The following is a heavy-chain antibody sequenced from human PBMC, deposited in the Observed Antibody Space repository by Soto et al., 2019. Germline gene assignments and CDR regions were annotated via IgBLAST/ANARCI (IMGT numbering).Heavy chain of an antibody. CDR2: ISGSGDGR. CDR3: ATAYYDSRGFQDR. CDR1: GFTFSNYV. Sequence: ESGGALVEPGGSLRLSCDTSGFTFSNYVMTWVRQAPGRGLARVSSISGSGDGRFYADSVKGRFNISRDNSEKTLYLQMNSLRAEDTATYFCATAYYDSRGFQDRWGQGTLVTVSS. V-gene: IGHV3-23*01. J-gene: IGHJ5*02. D-gene: IGHD3-22*01.